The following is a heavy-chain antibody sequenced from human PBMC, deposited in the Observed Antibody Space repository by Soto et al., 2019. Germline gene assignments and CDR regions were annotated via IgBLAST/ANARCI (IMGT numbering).Heavy chain of an antibody. V-gene: IGHV3-30*18. D-gene: IGHD3-3*01. J-gene: IGHJ4*02. CDR1: GFTFSSYG. CDR2: ISYDGSNK. CDR3: AKDLMPVLRFLEWLSHFDY. Sequence: GGSLRLSCGASGFTFSSYGMHWVRQAPGKVLEWVAVISYDGSNKYYADSVKGRFTISRDNSNNTLYLQMNSLRAEDTAVYYCAKDLMPVLRFLEWLSHFDYWGQGTLVTVSS.